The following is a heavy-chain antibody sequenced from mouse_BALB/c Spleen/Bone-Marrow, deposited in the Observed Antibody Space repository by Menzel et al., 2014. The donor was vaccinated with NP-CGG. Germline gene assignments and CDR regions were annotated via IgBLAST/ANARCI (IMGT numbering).Heavy chain of an antibody. CDR1: GFSLTNYG. CDR3: ARPSPRYYAMDC. V-gene: IGHV2-9*02. Sequence: QVQLKQSGPGLVAPSQSLSITCTVSGFSLTNYGVYWVRQPPGKGLEWLGVIWAGGSTNYNSALMSRLSISKDNSKSXVFLKMNSLQTDDTAMYYCARPSPRYYAMDCRGQGTSVTVSS. J-gene: IGHJ4*01. CDR2: IWAGGST.